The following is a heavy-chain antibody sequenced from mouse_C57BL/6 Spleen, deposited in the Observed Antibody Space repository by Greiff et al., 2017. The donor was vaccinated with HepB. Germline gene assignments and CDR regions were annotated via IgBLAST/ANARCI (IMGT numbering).Heavy chain of an antibody. CDR2: IDPSDSYT. V-gene: IGHV1-69*01. Sequence: QVQLQQSGAELVMPGASVKLSCKASGYTFTSYWMHWVKQRPGQGLEWIGEIDPSDSYTNYNQKFKGKSTLTVDKSSSTAYMQLSSLTSEDSAVYYCARDLRDYWGQGTTLTVSS. CDR3: ARDLRDY. J-gene: IGHJ2*01. CDR1: GYTFTSYW. D-gene: IGHD5-1*01.